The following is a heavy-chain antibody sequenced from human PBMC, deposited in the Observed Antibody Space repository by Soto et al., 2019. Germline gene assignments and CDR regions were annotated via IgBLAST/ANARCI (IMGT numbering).Heavy chain of an antibody. J-gene: IGHJ4*02. CDR3: AKEEGVGGTLGLLDY. CDR2: MSSDGSKI. CDR1: GFDFTYYA. D-gene: IGHD1-26*01. V-gene: IGHV3-30*18. Sequence: QVQLVESGGGAVQPGESLRLSCVASGFDFTYYAMHWVRQAPGKGLESVAVMSSDGSKIHHTDSVKGRFTIPRDNSKNTLYLQINSLRKEDTAVYFCAKEEGVGGTLGLLDYWGQGTLVSVSS.